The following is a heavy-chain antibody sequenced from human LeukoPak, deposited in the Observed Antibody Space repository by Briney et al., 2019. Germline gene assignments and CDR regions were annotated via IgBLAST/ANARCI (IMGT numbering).Heavy chain of an antibody. V-gene: IGHV3-74*01. Sequence: GSLRLSCAASGFSVRSNDMNWVRQAPGKGLVWVSRINGDGSSTNYADSVKGRFTISRDNAKNTLYLQLNSLRAEDTAIYYCARSQGPYDYWGQGTLVTVSS. CDR1: GFSVRSND. CDR2: INGDGSST. CDR3: ARSQGPYDY. J-gene: IGHJ4*02.